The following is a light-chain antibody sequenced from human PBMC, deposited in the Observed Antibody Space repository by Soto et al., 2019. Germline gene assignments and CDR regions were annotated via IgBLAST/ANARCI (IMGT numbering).Light chain of an antibody. CDR2: DVT. V-gene: IGLV2-8*01. CDR3: SSYTGGNPSYV. J-gene: IGLJ1*01. Sequence: QSVLTQPSSASGSPGQSITIPCTRTSSDVGGYDFVSWYQQQPCQAPKLIIYDVTIRPSGVSDRFSGSKSGNTASLTVSGLQAEDEADYYCSSYTGGNPSYVFGTGTKVTVL. CDR1: SSDVGGYDF.